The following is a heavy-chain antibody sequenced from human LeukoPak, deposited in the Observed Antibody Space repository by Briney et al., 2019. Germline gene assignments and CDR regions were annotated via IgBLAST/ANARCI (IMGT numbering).Heavy chain of an antibody. CDR1: GFTFSSYA. V-gene: IGHV3-30*04. Sequence: PGRSLRLSCAASGFTFSSYAMHWVRQAPGKGLEWVAVIPYDGSNKYYADSVKGRFTISRDNSKNTLYLQMNSLRAEDTAVYYCARVYGGRYVFDYWGQGTLVTVSS. CDR3: ARVYGGRYVFDY. J-gene: IGHJ4*02. D-gene: IGHD2-15*01. CDR2: IPYDGSNK.